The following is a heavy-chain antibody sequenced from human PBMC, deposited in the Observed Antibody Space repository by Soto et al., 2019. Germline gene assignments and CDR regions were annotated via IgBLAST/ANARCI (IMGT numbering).Heavy chain of an antibody. CDR1: GYTFTSYG. Sequence: ASVKVSCKASGYTFTSYGISWVRQAPVQGLEWMGWISAYNGNTNYAQKLQGRVTMTTDTSTSTAYMELRSLRSDDTAVYYCARALWGLRYFEWLSNFDYWGQGTLVTVSS. CDR2: ISAYNGNT. V-gene: IGHV1-18*01. CDR3: ARALWGLRYFEWLSNFDY. J-gene: IGHJ4*02. D-gene: IGHD3-9*01.